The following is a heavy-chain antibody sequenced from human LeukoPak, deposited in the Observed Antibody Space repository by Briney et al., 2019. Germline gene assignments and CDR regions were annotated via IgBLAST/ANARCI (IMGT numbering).Heavy chain of an antibody. Sequence: GGSLRLSCAASGFTFSSYAMHWVRQAPGKGLEWVALLSYDKSYIYYAGSVKGRFTISRDNSKNSLYLQMNSLRTEDTAVYYCARDPEYYYDSSGPSPAFDIWGQGTMVTVSS. CDR2: LSYDKSYI. CDR1: GFTFSSYA. D-gene: IGHD3-22*01. CDR3: ARDPEYYYDSSGPSPAFDI. V-gene: IGHV3-30-3*01. J-gene: IGHJ3*02.